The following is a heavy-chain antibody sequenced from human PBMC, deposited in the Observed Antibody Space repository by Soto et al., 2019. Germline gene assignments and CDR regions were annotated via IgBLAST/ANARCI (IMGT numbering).Heavy chain of an antibody. V-gene: IGHV4-34*01. J-gene: IGHJ4*02. CDR3: ARPSRFDY. CDR1: GGSFSGYY. CDR2: INHSGST. Sequence: QVQLQQWGAGLLKPSETLSLTCAVYGGSFSGYYWSWIRQPPGKGLEWIGEINHSGSTNCNPSLTSRVTMSVDTSKNHFSLKLSSVTAADPAVYYCARPSRFDYWGQGTLVTVSS. D-gene: IGHD6-6*01.